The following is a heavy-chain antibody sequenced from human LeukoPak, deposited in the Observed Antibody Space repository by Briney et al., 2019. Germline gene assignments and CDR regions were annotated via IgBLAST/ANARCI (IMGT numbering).Heavy chain of an antibody. J-gene: IGHJ4*02. CDR2: ISSSGNHT. D-gene: IGHD6-13*01. CDR3: ARVGSIAAAGPPDY. CDR1: GFTFSNYY. V-gene: IGHV3-11*05. Sequence: GGALILSCTASGFTFSNYYMSWIRQAPGKGLEWGSYISSSGNHTNYADSVKGRFTISRDNAKNSLSLQVNSLRADDTVLYSCARVGSIAAAGPPDYSGEGTLVTASS.